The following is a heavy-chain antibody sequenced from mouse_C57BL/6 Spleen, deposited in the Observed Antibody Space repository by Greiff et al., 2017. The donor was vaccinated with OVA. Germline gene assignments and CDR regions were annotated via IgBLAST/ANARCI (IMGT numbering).Heavy chain of an antibody. CDR1: GFTFSDYY. CDR2: INYDGSST. V-gene: IGHV5-16*01. CDR3: ARDRGTTVVATYWYFDV. Sequence: EVQLQQSEGGLVQPGSSMKLSCTASGFTFSDYYMAWVRQVPEKGLEWVANINYDGSSTYYLASLKSRFIISRDNAKNILYLQMSRLKSEDTATYYGARDRGTTVVATYWYFDVWGTGTTVTVSS. D-gene: IGHD1-1*01. J-gene: IGHJ1*03.